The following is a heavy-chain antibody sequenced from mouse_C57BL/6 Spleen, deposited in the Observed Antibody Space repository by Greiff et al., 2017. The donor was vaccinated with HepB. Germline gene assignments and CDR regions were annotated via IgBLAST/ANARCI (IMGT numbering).Heavy chain of an antibody. V-gene: IGHV1-69*01. CDR3: ARRTHNWDDVPFDY. Sequence: VQLQQPGAELVMPGASVKLSCKASGYTFTSYWMHWVKQRPGQGLEWIGEIDPSDSYTNYNQKFKGKSTLTVDKSSSTAYMQLSSLTSEDSAVYYCARRTHNWDDVPFDYWGQGTTLTVSS. CDR2: IDPSDSYT. J-gene: IGHJ2*01. CDR1: GYTFTSYW. D-gene: IGHD4-1*01.